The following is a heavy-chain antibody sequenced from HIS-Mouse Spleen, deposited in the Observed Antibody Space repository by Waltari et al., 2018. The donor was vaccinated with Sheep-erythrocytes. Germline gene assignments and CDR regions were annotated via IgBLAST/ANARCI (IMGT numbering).Heavy chain of an antibody. V-gene: IGHV4-39*07. J-gene: IGHJ4*02. CDR2: IYYSGGT. Sequence: QLQLQESGPGLVKPSETLSLTCTVSGGSISSSSYYWGWIRQPPGKGLEWIGSIYYSGGTYSHPPLKSRVTISVDTSKNQFSLKLSSVTAADTAVYYCARDEGTYYDFWSGYPPSYYFDYWGQGTLVTVSS. CDR3: ARDEGTYYDFWSGYPPSYYFDY. D-gene: IGHD3-3*01. CDR1: GGSISSSSYY.